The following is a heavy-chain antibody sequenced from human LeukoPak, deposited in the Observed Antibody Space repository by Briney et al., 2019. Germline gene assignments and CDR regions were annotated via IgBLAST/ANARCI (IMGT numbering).Heavy chain of an antibody. CDR1: GYSISSGYY. CDR2: IYHSGST. V-gene: IGHV4-38-2*02. CDR3: ARGRYCSGGSCYAWY. J-gene: IGHJ4*02. D-gene: IGHD2-15*01. Sequence: SGTLSLTCTVSGYSISSGYYWGWIRQPPGKGLEWIGSIYHSGSTYYNPSLKSRVTISVDTSKNQFSLKLSSVTAADTAVYYCARGRYCSGGSCYAWYWGQGTLVTVSS.